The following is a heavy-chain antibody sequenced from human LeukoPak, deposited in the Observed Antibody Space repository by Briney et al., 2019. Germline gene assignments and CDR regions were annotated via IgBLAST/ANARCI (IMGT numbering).Heavy chain of an antibody. V-gene: IGHV1-18*01. J-gene: IGHJ4*02. D-gene: IGHD2-15*01. CDR3: ARRHLVGSGYFDH. CDR1: GYAFSNYG. Sequence: ASVKVSCKASGYAFSNYGISWVRQAPEQGLEWLGWISTFNGHTTYALKFQDRGTMTTDTSTDTAYLELRSLRTDDTAVYYCARRHLVGSGYFDHWGQGTLVAVSS. CDR2: ISTFNGHT.